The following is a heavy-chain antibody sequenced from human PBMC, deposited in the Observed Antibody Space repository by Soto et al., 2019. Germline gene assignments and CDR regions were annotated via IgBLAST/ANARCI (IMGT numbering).Heavy chain of an antibody. CDR2: INHSGST. CDR1: GGSFSGYY. V-gene: IGHV4-34*01. CDR3: ARRGSYRRRFDY. J-gene: IGHJ4*02. Sequence: QVQLQQWGAGLLKPSETLSLTCAVYGGSFSGYYWSWIRQPPGKGLEWIGEINHSGSTNYNPSLKSRVTISGDTSKNQFSLKLSSVTAADTAVYYCARRGSYRRRFDYWGQGTLVTVSS. D-gene: IGHD1-26*01.